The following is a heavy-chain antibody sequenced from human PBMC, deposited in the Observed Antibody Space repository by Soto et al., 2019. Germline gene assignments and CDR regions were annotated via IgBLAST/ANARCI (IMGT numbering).Heavy chain of an antibody. CDR3: ARDRRIAAAGYYYYYGMDV. Sequence: QVQLVQSGAEVKKPGASVKVSCKASGYTFTSYGISWVRQAPGQGLEWMGWISGYNGNTNYAQKVQGRVTMTTDTSTSTAYMDRRSLRSDDTAVYYCARDRRIAAAGYYYYYGMDVWGQGTTVTVSS. J-gene: IGHJ6*02. D-gene: IGHD6-13*01. V-gene: IGHV1-18*01. CDR2: ISGYNGNT. CDR1: GYTFTSYG.